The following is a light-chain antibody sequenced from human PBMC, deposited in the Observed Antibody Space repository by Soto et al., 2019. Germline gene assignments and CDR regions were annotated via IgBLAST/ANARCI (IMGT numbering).Light chain of an antibody. V-gene: IGLV2-14*01. Sequence: QSALTQPASVSGSPGQSITISCTGTSSDVGGYNYVSWYQQHPGKAPKLMIYDVSDRPSGVSNRFSCSKSGNTASLTISGLQAEDEADYYCRSYTSSSTYVFGTGTKLTVL. CDR3: RSYTSSSTYV. CDR1: SSDVGGYNY. CDR2: DVS. J-gene: IGLJ1*01.